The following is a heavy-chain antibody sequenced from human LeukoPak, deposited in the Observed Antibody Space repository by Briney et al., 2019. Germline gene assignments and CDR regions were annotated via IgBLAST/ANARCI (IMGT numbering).Heavy chain of an antibody. CDR3: ARHSYGSGSY. V-gene: IGHV3-33*01. D-gene: IGHD3-10*01. Sequence: GGSLRLSCAASGFTFSTYGMHWVRQAPGKGLEWVAVIWYDGSIKYYADSVKDRFTISRDNAKNSLYLQMNSLRDEDTAVYYCARHSYGSGSYWGQGTLVTVSS. CDR2: IWYDGSIK. J-gene: IGHJ4*02. CDR1: GFTFSTYG.